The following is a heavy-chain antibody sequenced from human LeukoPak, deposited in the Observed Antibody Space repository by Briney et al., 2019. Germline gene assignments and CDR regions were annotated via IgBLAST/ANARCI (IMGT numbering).Heavy chain of an antibody. J-gene: IGHJ6*02. Sequence: SVKVSCKASGYTFTSYVISWVRQAPGQGLEWMGRIIPILGIANYAQKFQGRVTITADKSTSTAYMELSSLRSEDTAVYYCAERDYDFWSGPLKYGMDVWGQGTTVTVSS. D-gene: IGHD3-3*01. CDR2: IIPILGIA. CDR1: GYTFTSYV. V-gene: IGHV1-69*04. CDR3: AERDYDFWSGPLKYGMDV.